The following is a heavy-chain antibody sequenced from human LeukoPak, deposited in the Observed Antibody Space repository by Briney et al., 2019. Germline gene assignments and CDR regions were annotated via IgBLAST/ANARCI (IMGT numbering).Heavy chain of an antibody. CDR1: GFTVSSNY. V-gene: IGHV3-53*01. J-gene: IGHJ3*02. CDR3: ARDRRDYGDYWDAFDI. CDR2: IYSGGST. D-gene: IGHD4-17*01. Sequence: GGSLRLSCAASGFTVSSNYMSWVRQAPGKGLEWASVIYSGGSTYYADSVKGRFTISRGNSKNTLYLQMNSLRAEDTAVYYCARDRRDYGDYWDAFDIWGQGTMVTVSS.